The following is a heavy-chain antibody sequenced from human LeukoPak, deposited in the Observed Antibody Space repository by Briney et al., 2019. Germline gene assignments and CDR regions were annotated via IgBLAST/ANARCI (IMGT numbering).Heavy chain of an antibody. Sequence: ASVKVSCKASGYTFTSYDINWVRQATGQGLEWMGWMNPNSGNTGNAQKFQGRVTMTRNTSISTAYMELSSLRSEDTAVYYCARSDYYGSGSYYTVNWFDPWGQGTLVTVSS. V-gene: IGHV1-8*01. J-gene: IGHJ5*02. CDR1: GYTFTSYD. CDR2: MNPNSGNT. CDR3: ARSDYYGSGSYYTVNWFDP. D-gene: IGHD3-10*01.